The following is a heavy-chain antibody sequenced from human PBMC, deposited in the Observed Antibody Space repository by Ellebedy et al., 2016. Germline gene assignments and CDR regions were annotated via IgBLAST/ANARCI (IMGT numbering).Heavy chain of an antibody. Sequence: GESLKISCAASGFTFSSYAMHWVRQAPGKGLEWVAVISYDGSNKYYADSVKGRFTISRDNSKNTLYLQMNSLRAEDTAVYYCARDRGGLVGANYFDYWGQGTLVTVSS. V-gene: IGHV3-30-3*01. J-gene: IGHJ4*02. CDR3: ARDRGGLVGANYFDY. CDR1: GFTFSSYA. CDR2: ISYDGSNK. D-gene: IGHD1-26*01.